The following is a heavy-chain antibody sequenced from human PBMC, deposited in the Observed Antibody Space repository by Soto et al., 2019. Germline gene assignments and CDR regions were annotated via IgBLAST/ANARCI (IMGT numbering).Heavy chain of an antibody. J-gene: IGHJ4*02. CDR3: AKVRRRNYYDSSGYWSSVDY. CDR2: ISGSGGST. CDR1: GFTFSSYA. V-gene: IGHV3-23*01. Sequence: GGSLRLSCAASGFTFSSYAMSWVRQAPGKGLEWVSAISGSGGSTYYADSVKGRFTISRDNSKNTLYLQMNSLRAEDTAVYYCAKVRRRNYYDSSGYWSSVDYWGQGTLVTVSS. D-gene: IGHD3-22*01.